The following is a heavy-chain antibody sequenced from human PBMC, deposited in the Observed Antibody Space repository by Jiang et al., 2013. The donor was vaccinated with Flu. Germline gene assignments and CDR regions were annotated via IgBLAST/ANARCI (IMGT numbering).Heavy chain of an antibody. CDR3: ARGGSDYEGVSY. V-gene: IGHV3-20*01. CDR1: GFTFDDYG. CDR2: ITYNGGNS. Sequence: QLLEVWGRCGPGLGGPSRLSCAASGFTFDDYGMTWVRQVPGKGLEWVSGITYNGGNSRYAASVKGRFTISRDDAKNSLYLQMHSLRAEDTALYHCARGGSDYEGVSYWGQGTLVTVSS. D-gene: IGHD4-17*01. J-gene: IGHJ4*02.